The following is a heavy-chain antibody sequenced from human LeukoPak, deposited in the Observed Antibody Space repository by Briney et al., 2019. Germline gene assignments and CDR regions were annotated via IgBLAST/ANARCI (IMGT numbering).Heavy chain of an antibody. Sequence: SETLSLTCTVSGGSISSGDYYWSWIRQPPGKGLEWIGYIYYSGSTYYNPSLKSRVTISVDTSKNQFSLKLSSVTAADTAVYYCGRGRVSMWGPYFDYWGQGTLVTVSS. CDR1: GGSISSGDYY. CDR3: GRGRVSMWGPYFDY. D-gene: IGHD3-10*02. CDR2: IYYSGST. V-gene: IGHV4-30-4*08. J-gene: IGHJ4*02.